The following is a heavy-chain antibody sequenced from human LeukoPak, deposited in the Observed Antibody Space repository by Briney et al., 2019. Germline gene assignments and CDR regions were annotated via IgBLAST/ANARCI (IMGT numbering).Heavy chain of an antibody. CDR2: INHSGST. CDR1: GGSFRGYY. V-gene: IGHV4-34*01. J-gene: IGHJ4*02. CDR3: ASTERCSTTCPLDY. Sequence: SETLSLTCAVYGGSFRGYYWSWIRQPPGKGLEWIGEINHSGSTNYNPSLKSRVTISLDTSMKKFSLKLNSVTAADTAVYHCASTERCSTTCPLDYWGQGTLVTVSS. D-gene: IGHD2-2*01.